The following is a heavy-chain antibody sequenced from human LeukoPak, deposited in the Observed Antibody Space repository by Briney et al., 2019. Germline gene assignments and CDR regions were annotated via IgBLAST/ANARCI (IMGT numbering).Heavy chain of an antibody. V-gene: IGHV3-11*01. D-gene: IGHD6-6*01. CDR3: ARSSYSSSSSV. Sequence: GGSLRLSCAASGFTFSDYYMTWIRQAPGKGLEYVSHISRSGSSLYYGDSVTGRFSISRDNAKRLLYLQMNSLRAEDTAVYYCARSSYSSSSSVWGQGTMVTVSS. CDR2: ISRSGSSL. J-gene: IGHJ3*01. CDR1: GFTFSDYY.